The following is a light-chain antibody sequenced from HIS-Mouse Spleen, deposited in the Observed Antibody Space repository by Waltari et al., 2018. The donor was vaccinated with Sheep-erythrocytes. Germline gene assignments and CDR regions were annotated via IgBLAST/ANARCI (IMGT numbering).Light chain of an antibody. V-gene: IGKV4-1*01. CDR1: QSVIYSSNNKNY. Sequence: DIVMTQSPDSLAVSLGERATINCKSSQSVIYSSNNKNYLAWYQQKPGQPPKLLIYWASTRESGVPDRVSGSGSGTDFTLTISSLQAEDVAVYYCQQYYSTPLTFGGGTKVEIK. J-gene: IGKJ4*01. CDR2: WAS. CDR3: QQYYSTPLT.